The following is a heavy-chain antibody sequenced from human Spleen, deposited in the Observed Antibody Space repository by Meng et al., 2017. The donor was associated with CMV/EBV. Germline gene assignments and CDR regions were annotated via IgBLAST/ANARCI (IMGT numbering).Heavy chain of an antibody. Sequence: GGSLRLSCAASGFTFSNYGMHWVRQAPGKGLEWVAFIRYDASNKYYADSVRGRFTISRDNSKNTLYLQMNSLRAEDTAVYYCAKDIDYGDYWGQGTLVTVSS. D-gene: IGHD1-26*01. CDR1: GFTFSNYG. V-gene: IGHV3-30*02. CDR2: IRYDASNK. J-gene: IGHJ4*02. CDR3: AKDIDYGDY.